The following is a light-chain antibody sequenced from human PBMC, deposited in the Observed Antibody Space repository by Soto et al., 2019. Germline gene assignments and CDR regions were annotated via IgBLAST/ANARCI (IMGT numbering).Light chain of an antibody. CDR1: QSISSY. Sequence: DIQMTQSAASLSASVGDRVTITCRASQSISSYLNWYQQKPGKAPKLLIYAASSLQSGVPSRFSGSGSGTDFTLTISSLQPEDFATYYCQQSYSTPRKFGQGTKVDI. V-gene: IGKV1-39*01. CDR3: QQSYSTPRK. CDR2: AAS. J-gene: IGKJ1*01.